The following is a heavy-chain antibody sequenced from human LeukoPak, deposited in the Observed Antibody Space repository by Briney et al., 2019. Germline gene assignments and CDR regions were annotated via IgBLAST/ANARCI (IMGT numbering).Heavy chain of an antibody. CDR1: GFTFSNAW. J-gene: IGHJ4*02. CDR2: IKSKTDGGKT. Sequence: GGSLRLSCAAYGFTFSNAWMSWVRQAPGKGLEWVGRIKSKTDGGKTDYPAPMKGRFTISRDDTKNTLYLQMNSLKTDDTAVYYCTTARKFPDYWGQGTLVTVSS. D-gene: IGHD1-14*01. V-gene: IGHV3-15*01. CDR3: TTARKFPDY.